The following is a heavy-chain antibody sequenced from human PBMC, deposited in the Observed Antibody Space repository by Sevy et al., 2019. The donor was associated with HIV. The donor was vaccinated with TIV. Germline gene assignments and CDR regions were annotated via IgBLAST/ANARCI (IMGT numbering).Heavy chain of an antibody. CDR3: ARVLTMVRGASFDY. CDR2: IYHSGST. J-gene: IGHJ4*02. V-gene: IGHV4-38-2*02. Sequence: SETLSLTCTVSGYSIGSGYYWGWIRQPPGKGLEWIGSIYHSGSTYYNPSLKSRVTISVDTSKNQFSLKLSSVTAADTAVYYCARVLTMVRGASFDYWGQGTLVTVSS. D-gene: IGHD3-10*01. CDR1: GYSIGSGYY.